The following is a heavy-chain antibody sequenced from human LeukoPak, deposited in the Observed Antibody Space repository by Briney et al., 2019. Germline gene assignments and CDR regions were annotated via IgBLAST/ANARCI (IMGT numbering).Heavy chain of an antibody. V-gene: IGHV4-34*01. CDR3: ARETQLYSNYYYGMDV. D-gene: IGHD1-26*01. CDR2: INHSGST. CDR1: GGSFSDYY. Sequence: SETLSLTCAVYGGSFSDYYWSWIRQLPGKGLEWIGKINHSGSTNYNPSLKSRVAISVDTSKNQFSLRLSSVTAADTAMYYCARETQLYSNYYYGMDVWGQGTTVTVSS. J-gene: IGHJ6*02.